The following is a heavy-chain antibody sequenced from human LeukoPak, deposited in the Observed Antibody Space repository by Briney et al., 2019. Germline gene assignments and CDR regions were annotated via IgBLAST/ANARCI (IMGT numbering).Heavy chain of an antibody. V-gene: IGHV4-59*01. CDR1: GGSISSDY. J-gene: IGHJ4*02. CDR3: ARVTYSSGWYVLDY. CDR2: IYYSGST. Sequence: SETLSLTCTVSGGSISSDYWSWIRQPPGEGLEWIGYIYYSGSTNYNPSLKSRVTISVDTSKNQFSLKLSSVTAADTAVYYCARVTYSSGWYVLDYWGQGTLVTVSS. D-gene: IGHD6-19*01.